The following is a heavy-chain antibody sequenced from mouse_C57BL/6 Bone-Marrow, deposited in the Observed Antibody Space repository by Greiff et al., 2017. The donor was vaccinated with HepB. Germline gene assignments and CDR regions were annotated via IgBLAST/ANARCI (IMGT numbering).Heavy chain of an antibody. J-gene: IGHJ3*01. CDR2: INPYNGGT. D-gene: IGHD1-1*01. V-gene: IGHV1-19*01. Sequence: VQLKESGPVLVKPGASVKMSCKASGYTFTDYYMNWVKQSHGKSLEWIGVINPYNGGTSYNQKFKGKATLTVDKSSSTAYMELNSLTSEDSAVYYCARPHDYGSSAWFAYWGQGTLVTVSA. CDR1: GYTFTDYY. CDR3: ARPHDYGSSAWFAY.